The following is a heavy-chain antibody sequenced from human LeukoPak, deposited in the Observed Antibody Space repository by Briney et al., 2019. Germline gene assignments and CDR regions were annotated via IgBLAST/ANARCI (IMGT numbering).Heavy chain of an antibody. CDR1: GYTLTELS. CDR2: FDPEDGET. D-gene: IGHD6-19*01. Sequence: ASVKVSCKVSGYTLTELSMHLVRQAPGKGLEWIGGFDPEDGETIYAQKFQGRVTMTEDTSTDTAYMELSSLRSEDTAVYYCATVAVAGTLNWFDPWGLGTLVTVSS. CDR3: ATVAVAGTLNWFDP. J-gene: IGHJ5*02. V-gene: IGHV1-24*01.